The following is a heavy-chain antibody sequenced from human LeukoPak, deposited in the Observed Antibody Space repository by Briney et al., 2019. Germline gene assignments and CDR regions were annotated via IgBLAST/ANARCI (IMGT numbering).Heavy chain of an antibody. CDR3: SRGGRYNYNSVAYFDP. J-gene: IGHJ5*02. CDR1: GGSFSGYL. D-gene: IGHD1-1*01. V-gene: IGHV4-34*01. Sequence: SETLSLTCDVPGGSFSGYLWSWIRQSPGKGLEWIGEVNYRGSPHYNPSLESRVTISVDTSKNQLSLKLSSVTAADTAVYYCSRGGRYNYNSVAYFDPWGQGTLVTVSS. CDR2: VNYRGSP.